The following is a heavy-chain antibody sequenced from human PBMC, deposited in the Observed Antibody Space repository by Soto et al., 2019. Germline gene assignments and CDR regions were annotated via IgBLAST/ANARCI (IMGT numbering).Heavy chain of an antibody. J-gene: IGHJ3*02. CDR2: ISAYNGNT. D-gene: IGHD4-17*01. Sequence: QVQLVQSGAEVKKPGASVKVSCKASGYTFTSYGISWVRQAPGQGLEWMGWISAYNGNTNYAQKLQGRVTMTTDTSTSTAYMELRSLRSADSAVYYCATPKGERYGDYRLPHAFDIWGQGTMVTVSS. CDR3: ATPKGERYGDYRLPHAFDI. CDR1: GYTFTSYG. V-gene: IGHV1-18*01.